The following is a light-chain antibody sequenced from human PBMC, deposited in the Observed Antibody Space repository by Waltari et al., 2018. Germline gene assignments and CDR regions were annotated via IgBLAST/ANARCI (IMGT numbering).Light chain of an antibody. CDR1: SSNIGSNT. J-gene: IGLJ2*01. CDR2: SNK. Sequence: QSVLTQPPSASGTPGQRVTISCSGSSSNIGSNTVNWYQQLPGTAPKLLIYSNKQRPSGVPVRFSGSKAGTSASLAISGLQAEDEADYYCAAWDDSLNGYVVFGGGTKLTVL. V-gene: IGLV1-44*01. CDR3: AAWDDSLNGYVV.